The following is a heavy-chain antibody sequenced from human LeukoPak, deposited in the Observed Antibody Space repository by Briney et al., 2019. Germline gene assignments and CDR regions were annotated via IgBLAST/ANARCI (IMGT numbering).Heavy chain of an antibody. D-gene: IGHD3-22*01. V-gene: IGHV3-7*01. Sequence: PGGSLRLSCAASGFTFDNCWMTWVRQAPGKGLEWVANIKEDGSEKQYVDSVKGRFTISRDNAKNSLYLQMNSLRTEDTAVYYCARDPYDRGGYGAFVIWGQGTMVTVSS. CDR1: GFTFDNCW. J-gene: IGHJ3*02. CDR2: IKEDGSEK. CDR3: ARDPYDRGGYGAFVI.